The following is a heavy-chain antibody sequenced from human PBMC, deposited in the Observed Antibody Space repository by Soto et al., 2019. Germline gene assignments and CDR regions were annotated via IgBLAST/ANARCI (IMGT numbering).Heavy chain of an antibody. CDR2: IYHSGST. CDR1: GGSISSGGYS. V-gene: IGHV4-30-2*01. J-gene: IGHJ4*02. Sequence: SETLSLTCAVSGGSISSGGYSWSWIRQPPGKGLEWIGHIYHSGSTYYNPSLKSRVTISVDRSKNQFSLKLSSVTAVDTAVYYCARNSGYDLSYFDYWGQGTLVTVSS. D-gene: IGHD5-12*01. CDR3: ARNSGYDLSYFDY.